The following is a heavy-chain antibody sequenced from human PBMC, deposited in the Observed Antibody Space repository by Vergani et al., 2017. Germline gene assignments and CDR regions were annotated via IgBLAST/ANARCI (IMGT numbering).Heavy chain of an antibody. CDR3: ARDYGDYVYHYYYYMDV. J-gene: IGHJ6*03. CDR1: GYSFTSYW. CDR2: IDPSDSYT. D-gene: IGHD4-17*01. V-gene: IGHV5-10-1*03. Sequence: EVQLVQSGAEVKKPGESLRISCKGSGYSFTSYWISWVRQMPGKGLEWMGRIDPSDSYTNYSPSFQGHVTISADKSISTAYLQWSSLKASDTAMYYCARDYGDYVYHYYYYMDVWGKGNPGHRLL.